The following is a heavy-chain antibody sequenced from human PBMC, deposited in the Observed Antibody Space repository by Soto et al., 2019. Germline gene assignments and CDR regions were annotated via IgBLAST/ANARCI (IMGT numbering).Heavy chain of an antibody. Sequence: GGSLRLSCAASGFTFSSYAMHWVRQAPGKGLEWVSYITSSGSYTKYADSVQGRFTISRDSSKNTVSLEMTSLRAEDTAVYYCAKGGRQWLVTSDFNYWGQGALVTVSS. CDR2: ITSSGSYT. J-gene: IGHJ4*02. D-gene: IGHD6-19*01. CDR1: GFTFSSYA. CDR3: AKGGRQWLVTSDFNY. V-gene: IGHV3-NL1*01.